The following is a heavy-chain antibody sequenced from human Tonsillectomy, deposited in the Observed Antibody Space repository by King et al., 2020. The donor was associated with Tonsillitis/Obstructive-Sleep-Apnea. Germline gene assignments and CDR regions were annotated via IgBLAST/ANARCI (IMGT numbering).Heavy chain of an antibody. CDR2: VFPGDSDT. D-gene: IGHD4-17*01. Sequence: QLVQSGAEVKKPGESLKISCKGSGYRFTSYWIGWVRQMTGKGLDWMGIVFPGDSDTRYSPSFQGQVTISADESITTAYLQWSSLKASDTAIYYCARQENTDGDYVYHWGQGTLVTVSS. V-gene: IGHV5-51*01. J-gene: IGHJ4*02. CDR1: GYRFTSYW. CDR3: ARQENTDGDYVYH.